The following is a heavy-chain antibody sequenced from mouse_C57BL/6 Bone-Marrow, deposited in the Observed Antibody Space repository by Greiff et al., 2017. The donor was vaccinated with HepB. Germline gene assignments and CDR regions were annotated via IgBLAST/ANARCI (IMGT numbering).Heavy chain of an antibody. CDR1: GFTFSDYG. CDR2: ISSGSSTI. V-gene: IGHV5-17*01. J-gene: IGHJ4*01. CDR3: ARYGYDEYAMDY. Sequence: EVKVVESGGGLVKPGGSLKLSCAASGFTFSDYGMHWVRQAPEKGLEWVAYISSGSSTIYYADTVKGRITISRDNAKNTLFLQMTSLRSEDTAMYYCARYGYDEYAMDYWGQGTSVTVSS. D-gene: IGHD2-2*01.